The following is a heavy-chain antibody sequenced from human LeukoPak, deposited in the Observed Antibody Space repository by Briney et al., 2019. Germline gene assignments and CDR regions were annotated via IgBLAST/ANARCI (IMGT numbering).Heavy chain of an antibody. J-gene: IGHJ4*02. CDR2: IYYSGST. CDR1: GDSISSSTYY. D-gene: IGHD3-9*01. CDR3: ARDITRYFDWLL. V-gene: IGHV4-39*07. Sequence: SETLSLTCTVSGDSISSSTYYWGWIRQPPGKGLEWIGSIYYSGSTYYNPSLKSRVTISVDTSKNQFSLKLSSVTAADTAVYYCARDITRYFDWLLWGQGTLVTVSS.